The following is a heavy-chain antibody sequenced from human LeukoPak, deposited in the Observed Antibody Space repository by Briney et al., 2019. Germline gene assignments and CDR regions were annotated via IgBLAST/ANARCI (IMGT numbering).Heavy chain of an antibody. D-gene: IGHD6-13*01. CDR1: GFTFSRYW. CDR2: INKDGSEE. J-gene: IGHJ4*02. Sequence: GGSLRLSCAGSGFTFSRYWMTWVRQAPGKGLEWVANINKDGSEEYYVDSMKGRFTISRDNAKNSLFLQMSSPRVEDTAVYYCASLDVAAAGTPDYWGQGTLVTVSS. V-gene: IGHV3-7*01. CDR3: ASLDVAAAGTPDY.